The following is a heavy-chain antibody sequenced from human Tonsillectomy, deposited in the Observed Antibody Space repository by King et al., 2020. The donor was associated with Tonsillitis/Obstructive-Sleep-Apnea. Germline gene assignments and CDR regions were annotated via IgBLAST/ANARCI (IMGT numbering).Heavy chain of an antibody. CDR3: ARDVADSLDY. J-gene: IGHJ4*02. Sequence: VQLVESGGGVVQPGRSLRLSCAASGFTFSSYAMHWVRQAPGKGLEWVAVILYDGSDKYYADFVKGRFTIFRDNSKNTLYLQMNSLRAEDTAVYYCARDVADSLDYWGQGTLVTVSS. CDR1: GFTFSSYA. V-gene: IGHV3-30*04. D-gene: IGHD6-19*01. CDR2: ILYDGSDK.